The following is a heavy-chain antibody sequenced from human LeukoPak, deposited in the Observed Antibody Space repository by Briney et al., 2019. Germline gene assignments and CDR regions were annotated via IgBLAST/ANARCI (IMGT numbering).Heavy chain of an antibody. CDR1: GFTFSSYG. V-gene: IGHV3-33*01. D-gene: IGHD6-13*01. Sequence: GRSLRLSCAASGFTFSSYGMHWVRRAPGKGLEWVAVIWYDGSNKYYADSVKGRFTISRDNSKNTLYLQMNSLRAEDTAVYYCATQQLVRGYVWGKGTTVTVSS. J-gene: IGHJ6*04. CDR2: IWYDGSNK. CDR3: ATQQLVRGYV.